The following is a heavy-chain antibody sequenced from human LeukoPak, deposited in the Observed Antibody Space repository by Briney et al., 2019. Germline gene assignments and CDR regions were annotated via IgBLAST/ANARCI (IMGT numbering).Heavy chain of an antibody. V-gene: IGHV3-7*01. D-gene: IGHD3-22*01. J-gene: IGHJ4*02. CDR3: AASSGSGNYAYYFDY. Sequence: PGGSLRLSCAASGFTFSSYWMSWVRQAPGKGLEWVANIKQDGSEKYYVDSVKGRFTISRDNAKNSLYLQMNSLRAEDTAVYYCAASSGSGNYAYYFDYWGQGTLVTVSS. CDR1: GFTFSSYW. CDR2: IKQDGSEK.